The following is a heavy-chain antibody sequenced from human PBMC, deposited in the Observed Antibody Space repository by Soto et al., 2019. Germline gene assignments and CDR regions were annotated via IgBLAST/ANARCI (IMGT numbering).Heavy chain of an antibody. Sequence: AAETLSLTCAVYGGSFSGYYWSWIRQPPGKGLEWIGEINHSGSTNYNPSLKSRGTISVDTSKNQFSLKLSSVNAADTAVYYCERALTYYDFWSGYYGWFDPWGQGTLVTVSS. D-gene: IGHD3-3*01. J-gene: IGHJ5*02. CDR1: GGSFSGYY. CDR3: ERALTYYDFWSGYYGWFDP. CDR2: INHSGST. V-gene: IGHV4-34*01.